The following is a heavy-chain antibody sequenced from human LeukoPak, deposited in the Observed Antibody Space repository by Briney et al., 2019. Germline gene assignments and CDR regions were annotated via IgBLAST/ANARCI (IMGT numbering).Heavy chain of an antibody. V-gene: IGHV3-21*01. CDR1: GFTFSSYS. CDR2: ISSSSSYI. CDR3: ARAVNYYGSGSYPVYYYYYYMDV. J-gene: IGHJ6*03. Sequence: GGSLRLSCAASGFTFSSYSMNWVRQAPGKGLEWVSSISSSSSYIYYADSVKGRFTISRDNAKNSLYLQMNSLRAEDTAAYYCARAVNYYGSGSYPVYYYYYYMDVWGKGTTVTVSS. D-gene: IGHD3-10*01.